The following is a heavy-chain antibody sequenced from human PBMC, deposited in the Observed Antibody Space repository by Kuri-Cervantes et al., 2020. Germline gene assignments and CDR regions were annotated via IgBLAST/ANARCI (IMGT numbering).Heavy chain of an antibody. D-gene: IGHD3-9*01. CDR2: IYTSGST. V-gene: IGHV4-61*02. J-gene: IGHJ6*02. CDR1: GGSISSGDYY. Sequence: SETLSLTCTVAGGSISSGDYYWSWILQPAGKGLERIGRIYTSGSTNYNPSLKSRVTISVDTSKNQFSLKLSSVTAADTAVYYCAGDKRYYDILTGYYYYGMDVWGQGTTVTVSS. CDR3: AGDKRYYDILTGYYYYGMDV.